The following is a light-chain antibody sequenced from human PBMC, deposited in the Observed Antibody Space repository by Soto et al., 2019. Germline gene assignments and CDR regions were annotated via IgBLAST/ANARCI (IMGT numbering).Light chain of an antibody. CDR1: QTINAAH. CDR3: QKYDNSPRT. J-gene: IGKJ1*01. V-gene: IGKV3-20*01. CDR2: GAS. Sequence: IVLTQSPGTLSLSPGERASLSCRASQTINAAHLAWYQQKPGQAPRLLTYGASNRAAGIPDRFSGSASGTDFTLTISRLEPEDFAVYYCQKYDNSPRTFGQGTKVDI.